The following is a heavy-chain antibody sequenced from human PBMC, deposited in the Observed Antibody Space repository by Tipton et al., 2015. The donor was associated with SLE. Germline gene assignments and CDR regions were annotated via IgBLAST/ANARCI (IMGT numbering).Heavy chain of an antibody. D-gene: IGHD2-2*03. CDR2: INHSGST. J-gene: IGHJ6*03. Sequence: GLVKPSETLSLTCAVSGFSISSGYYWGWIRQPPGKGLEWIGEINHSGSTNYNPSLMSRVTISEATSKNQFSLTLTSVTAADTGVYYCARGVAIYWITYYDYYMDVWGKGTTVTVSS. CDR3: ARGVAIYWITYYDYYMDV. V-gene: IGHV4-38-2*01. CDR1: GFSISSGYY.